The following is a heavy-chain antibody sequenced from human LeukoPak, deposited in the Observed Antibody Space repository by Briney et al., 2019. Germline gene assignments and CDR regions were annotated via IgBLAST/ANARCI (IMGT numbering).Heavy chain of an antibody. J-gene: IGHJ4*02. CDR2: IRYDGSNK. Sequence: GGSLRLSCAASGFTFSSYGMHWVRQAPGKGLEWVAFIRYDGSNKYYADSVKGRFTISRDNAKNSLYLQMNSLRAEDTAVYYCASPGYYDFWSAMYWGQGTLVTVSS. CDR3: ASPGYYDFWSAMY. D-gene: IGHD3-3*01. CDR1: GFTFSSYG. V-gene: IGHV3-30*02.